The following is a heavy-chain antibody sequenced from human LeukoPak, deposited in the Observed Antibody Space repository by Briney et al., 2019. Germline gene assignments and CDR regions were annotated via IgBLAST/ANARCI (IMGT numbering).Heavy chain of an antibody. CDR1: GGSISSYY. Sequence: SETLSLTCTVSGGSISSYYWSWIRQPPGKGLEWIGYIYYSGSTNYNPSLKSRVTISVDTSKNQFSLKLSSVTAADTAVYYCAGSRDGYGRGPWDAFDIWGQGTMVTVSS. CDR3: AGSRDGYGRGPWDAFDI. J-gene: IGHJ3*02. CDR2: IYYSGST. D-gene: IGHD5-24*01. V-gene: IGHV4-59*01.